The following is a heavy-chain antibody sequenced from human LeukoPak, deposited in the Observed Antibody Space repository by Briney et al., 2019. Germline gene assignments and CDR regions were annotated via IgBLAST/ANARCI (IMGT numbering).Heavy chain of an antibody. CDR2: IYQSGTT. Sequence: SETLSLTCAVSGGSLSSDGFSGNWIRQPPGKGVEWIGYIYQSGTTYYNPSLKSRVTISVDRPKNQFSLKLSSVTAADTAVYYCGRGGIAAAASGIDFWGPGTLVTVSS. J-gene: IGHJ4*02. CDR1: GGSLSSDGFS. CDR3: GRGGIAAAASGIDF. D-gene: IGHD6-13*01. V-gene: IGHV4-30-2*01.